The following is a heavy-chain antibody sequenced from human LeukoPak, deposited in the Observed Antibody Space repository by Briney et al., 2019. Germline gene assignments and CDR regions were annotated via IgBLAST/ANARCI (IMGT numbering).Heavy chain of an antibody. V-gene: IGHV4-59*01. CDR3: ARDGYSGSDAL. CDR1: GGSISTYY. Sequence: SETLSLTCTVSGGSISTYYWSWIRQPPGKGLEWIGYIYHSGSTNYNPSLKSRVTISVDTSQNQSSLNLSSVTAADTAIYYCARDGYSGSDALWGQGTLVTVSS. J-gene: IGHJ4*02. D-gene: IGHD5-12*01. CDR2: IYHSGST.